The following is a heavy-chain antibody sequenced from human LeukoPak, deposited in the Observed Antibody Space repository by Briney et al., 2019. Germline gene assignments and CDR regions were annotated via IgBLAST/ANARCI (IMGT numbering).Heavy chain of an antibody. J-gene: IGHJ4*02. D-gene: IGHD6-19*01. V-gene: IGHV1-2*02. Sequence: ASVKVSCKASGYTFTGYYMHWVRQAPGQGLEWMGWINPNSGGTNYAQKFQGRVTMTRDTSISTAYMELSRLRSDDTAVYYCARDYTSSGWTFDYWGQGTLVTVSS. CDR1: GYTFTGYY. CDR3: ARDYTSSGWTFDY. CDR2: INPNSGGT.